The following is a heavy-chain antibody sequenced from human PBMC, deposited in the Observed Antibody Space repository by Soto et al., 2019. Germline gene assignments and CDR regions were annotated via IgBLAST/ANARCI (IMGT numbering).Heavy chain of an antibody. V-gene: IGHV4-59*01. CDR3: ARPSGSYSYYYGMDV. CDR1: GASIRGFF. J-gene: IGHJ6*02. D-gene: IGHD1-26*01. CDR2: IYYSVST. Sequence: LSLTCTVSGASIRGFFWTWIRQPPGRGLEWIGNIYYSVSTNYNPSLKNRVTMSVDTSKNQFSLMLTSVTAADTAVYYCARPSGSYSYYYGMDVWGQGTTVTVSS.